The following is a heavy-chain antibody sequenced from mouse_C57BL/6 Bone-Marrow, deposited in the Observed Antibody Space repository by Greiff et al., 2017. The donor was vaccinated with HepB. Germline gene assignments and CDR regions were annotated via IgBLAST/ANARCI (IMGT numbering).Heavy chain of an antibody. J-gene: IGHJ3*01. CDR2: IDPSDSYT. V-gene: IGHV1-50*01. D-gene: IGHD1-1*01. Sequence: QVQLKQSGAELVKPGASVKLSCKASGYTFTSYWMQWVKQRPGQGLEWIGEIDPSDSYTNYNQKFKGKATLTVDTSSSTAYMQLSSLTSEDSAVYYCARLLPGTWFAYWGQGTLVTVSA. CDR1: GYTFTSYW. CDR3: ARLLPGTWFAY.